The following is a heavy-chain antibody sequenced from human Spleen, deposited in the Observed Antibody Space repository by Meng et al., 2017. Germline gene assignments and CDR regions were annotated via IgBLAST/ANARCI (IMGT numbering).Heavy chain of an antibody. J-gene: IGHJ4*02. CDR2: LGAHDGDT. V-gene: IGHV1-18*01. CDR3: SRGRGDRNDLDY. D-gene: IGHD3-16*01. CDR1: DYTFTGYG. Sequence: QVQPVQSGPEVKKPGASVKVSCKASDYTFTGYGVGWFRQAPGQGLEWMAWLGAHDGDTSHAPRFQGRVTVTADRPTATAYMELRNLRSDDTAVYYCSRGRGDRNDLDYWGQGTLVTVSS.